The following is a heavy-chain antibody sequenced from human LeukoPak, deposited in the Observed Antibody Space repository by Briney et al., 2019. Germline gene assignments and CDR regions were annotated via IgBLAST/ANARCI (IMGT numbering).Heavy chain of an antibody. V-gene: IGHV4-4*07. CDR3: ARGAVSGWYSYVHY. CDR2: IYTSGST. Sequence: SETLSLTCTVSGGSISSYYWSWIRQPAGKGLEWIGRIYTSGSTNYNPSLKSRVTMSVDTSKNQFSLKLSSVTAADTAVYYCARGAVSGWYSYVHYWGQGTLVTVSS. D-gene: IGHD6-19*01. CDR1: GGSISSYY. J-gene: IGHJ4*02.